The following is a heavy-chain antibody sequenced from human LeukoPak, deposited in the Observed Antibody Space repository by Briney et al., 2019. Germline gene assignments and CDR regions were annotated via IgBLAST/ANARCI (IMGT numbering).Heavy chain of an antibody. V-gene: IGHV3-64D*06. J-gene: IGHJ6*02. Sequence: GGSLRLSCSASGFIFSSYAMHWVRQAPGQGLEYVSGISFYGGNTYFADSVQGRFTISRDNSKNTLWLQMTSLRPEDTAVYYFGKWGATSSFVKWGAGSAFEYYYGVDFWGQGTTVTVSS. CDR3: GKWGATSSFVKWGAGSAFEYYYGVDF. CDR2: ISFYGGNT. CDR1: GFIFSSYA. D-gene: IGHD6-6*01.